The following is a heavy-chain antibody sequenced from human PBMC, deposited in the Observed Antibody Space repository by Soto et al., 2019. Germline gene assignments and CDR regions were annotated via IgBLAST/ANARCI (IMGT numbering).Heavy chain of an antibody. V-gene: IGHV3-48*03. CDR2: ISVIGTMR. Sequence: QLVESGGGSVQPGRSLRLSCAPSGFTFSSYEMNWVRQAPGKGLEWVSYISVIGTMRFYADAVKGRFTISRDNTKKILYLQMNSLRAEDTALYYCATAGLTGTVWGQGNTVTVSS. J-gene: IGHJ6*02. CDR3: ATAGLTGTV. CDR1: GFTFSSYE. D-gene: IGHD3-9*01.